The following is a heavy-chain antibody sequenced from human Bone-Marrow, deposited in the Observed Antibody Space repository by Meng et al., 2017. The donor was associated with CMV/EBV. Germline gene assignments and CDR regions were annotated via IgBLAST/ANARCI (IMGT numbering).Heavy chain of an antibody. D-gene: IGHD1-1*01. Sequence: ASVKVSCKASGYTFTSYGISWVRQAPGQGLEWMGWISAYNGNTDYAQTLQGRVTMTRNTSISTVYMELSRLRSDDTAVYYCARVGLKLERRNCYFDYWGQGTLVTVSS. V-gene: IGHV1-18*01. CDR1: GYTFTSYG. CDR2: ISAYNGNT. J-gene: IGHJ4*02. CDR3: ARVGLKLERRNCYFDY.